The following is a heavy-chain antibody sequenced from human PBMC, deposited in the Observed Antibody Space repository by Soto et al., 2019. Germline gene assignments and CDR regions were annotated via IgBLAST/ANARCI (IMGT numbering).Heavy chain of an antibody. CDR2: ISYDGSNK. V-gene: IGHV3-30*18. D-gene: IGHD3-10*01. CDR3: AKDYYGSDDAFDI. CDR1: GFTFSSYG. J-gene: IGHJ3*02. Sequence: QVQLVESGGGVVQPGRSLRLSCAASGFTFSSYGMHWVRQAPGKGLEWVAVISYDGSNKYYADSVKGRFTSSRDHSKNTLYLQMNSLRAEDTAVYYCAKDYYGSDDAFDIWGQGTMVTVSS.